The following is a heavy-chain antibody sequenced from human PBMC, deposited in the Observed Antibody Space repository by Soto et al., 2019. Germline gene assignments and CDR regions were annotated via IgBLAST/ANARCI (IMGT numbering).Heavy chain of an antibody. Sequence: RASVKVSCKASGYTFTSYGISWVRQAPGQGLEWMGWISAYNGNTNYAQKLQGRVTMTTDTSTGTAYMELRSLRSEDTAVYYCASSAQGQGMLAEKAYYYYYYGMDVWGQGTTVTVSS. D-gene: IGHD2-8*01. CDR2: ISAYNGNT. CDR1: GYTFTSYG. CDR3: ASSAQGQGMLAEKAYYYYYYGMDV. J-gene: IGHJ6*02. V-gene: IGHV1-18*04.